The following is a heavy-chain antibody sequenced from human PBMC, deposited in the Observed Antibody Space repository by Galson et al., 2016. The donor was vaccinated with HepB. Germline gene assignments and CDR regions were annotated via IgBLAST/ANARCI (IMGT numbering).Heavy chain of an antibody. CDR2: LSASGGGR. Sequence: SLRLSCAVSGFNLSNYAMAWVRQAPGKGLEWVSILSASGGGRYYADSVEGRFTISRDNSKNTLYLQMTSLRAEDMAEYYCTKAPNTYTYFDPWGQGTLVTVSS. V-gene: IGHV3-23*01. CDR3: TKAPNTYTYFDP. D-gene: IGHD1-1*01. CDR1: GFNLSNYA. J-gene: IGHJ5*02.